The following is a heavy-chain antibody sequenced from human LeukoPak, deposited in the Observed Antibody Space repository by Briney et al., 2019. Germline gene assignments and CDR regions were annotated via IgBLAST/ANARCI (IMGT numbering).Heavy chain of an antibody. CDR3: ARDGRYCSSTSCYIGFDY. Sequence: SETLSLTCTVSGGSISSYYWSWIRQPAGKGLEWIGRIYTSGSTNYNPSLKSRVTMSVDTSKNQFSLKLSSVTAADTAVYYCARDGRYCSSTSCYIGFDYWGQGTLVTVSS. CDR2: IYTSGST. D-gene: IGHD2-2*02. CDR1: GGSISSYY. J-gene: IGHJ4*02. V-gene: IGHV4-4*07.